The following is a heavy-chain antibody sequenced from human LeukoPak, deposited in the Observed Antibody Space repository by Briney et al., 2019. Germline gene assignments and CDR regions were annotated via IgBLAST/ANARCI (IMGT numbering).Heavy chain of an antibody. CDR3: AKVSSMVATYYYFDY. Sequence: PGRSLRLSCAASGFTFSSYGMHWVRQAPGKGLEWVAVISYDGSNKYYADSVEGRFTISRDNSKNTLYLQMNSLRAEDTAVYYCAKVSSMVATYYYFDYWGQGTLVTVSS. CDR2: ISYDGSNK. V-gene: IGHV3-30*18. CDR1: GFTFSSYG. D-gene: IGHD5-12*01. J-gene: IGHJ4*02.